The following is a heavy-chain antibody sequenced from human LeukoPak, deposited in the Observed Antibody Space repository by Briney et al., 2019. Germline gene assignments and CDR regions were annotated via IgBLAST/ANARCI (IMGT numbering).Heavy chain of an antibody. CDR3: AKGVVVVAAAADYFDY. CDR1: GFTFSNYD. V-gene: IGHV3-30*18. CDR2: ISYDGGKK. J-gene: IGHJ4*02. Sequence: PGGSLRLSCAASGFTFSNYDMHWVRQAPGKGLEWVAVISYDGGKKYYADSVKGRFTISRDNSKNTLSLQMNSLRVVDTAVYYCAKGVVVVAAAADYFDYWGQGTLVTVSS. D-gene: IGHD2-15*01.